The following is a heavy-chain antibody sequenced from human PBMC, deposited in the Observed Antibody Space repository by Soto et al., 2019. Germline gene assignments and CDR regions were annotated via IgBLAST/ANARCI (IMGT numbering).Heavy chain of an antibody. V-gene: IGHV3-23*01. J-gene: IGHJ4*02. CDR3: AKGRFRFSAWLSPRVDS. CDR2: ISGSGGST. Sequence: EVQLLESGGGLVQPGGSLRLSCAASGFTFSSYAMSWVRQAPGKGLEWVSAISGSGGSTYDADSVKGRFTITRDNSKNALYLQVNSLRAEATAVYYCAKGRFRFSAWLSPRVDSWRQGTLVTVSS. CDR1: GFTFSSYA. D-gene: IGHD3-3*01.